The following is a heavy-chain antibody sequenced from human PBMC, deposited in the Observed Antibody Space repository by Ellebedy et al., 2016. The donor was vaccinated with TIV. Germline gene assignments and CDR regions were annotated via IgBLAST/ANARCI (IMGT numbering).Heavy chain of an antibody. Sequence: SETLSLXXTVSGGSISSYYWSWIRQPPGKGLEWIGYIYYSGSTNYNPSLKSRVTISVDTSKNQFSLKLSSVTAADTAVYYCARSYYYGSGLIRPYYYGMDVWGQGTTVTVSS. J-gene: IGHJ6*02. CDR3: ARSYYYGSGLIRPYYYGMDV. CDR2: IYYSGST. D-gene: IGHD3-10*01. V-gene: IGHV4-59*01. CDR1: GGSISSYY.